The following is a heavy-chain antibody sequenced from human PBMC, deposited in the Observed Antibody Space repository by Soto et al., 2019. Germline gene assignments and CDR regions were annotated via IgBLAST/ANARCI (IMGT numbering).Heavy chain of an antibody. CDR3: VRGRYGSEIH. V-gene: IGHV3-53*04. Sequence: EVRLVESGGGLVQPGGSLRLSCAASGFSVSSNYMTWVRQAPGKGLEWVSLLYSGGATHYAASVKGRFTFSSDSSQTALFLQMNRLRIEDTATYYCVRGRYGSEIHWGQGTKVTVSS. CDR1: GFSVSSNY. D-gene: IGHD3-10*01. J-gene: IGHJ4*02. CDR2: LYSGGAT.